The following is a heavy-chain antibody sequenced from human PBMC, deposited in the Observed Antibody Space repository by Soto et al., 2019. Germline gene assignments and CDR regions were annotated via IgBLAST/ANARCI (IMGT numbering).Heavy chain of an antibody. D-gene: IGHD3-22*01. CDR2: IYYAGTT. Sequence: SETLSLTCTVSDGSLSPNYWSWVRQSPGKGLEWIGYIYYAGTTTYNPSLKSRITISLDTSQDEVSLKLSSVTAADTAVYYCARLGAYYQALDSWGRGTLVTVSS. CDR3: ARLGAYYQALDS. J-gene: IGHJ4*02. CDR1: DGSLSPNY. V-gene: IGHV4-59*08.